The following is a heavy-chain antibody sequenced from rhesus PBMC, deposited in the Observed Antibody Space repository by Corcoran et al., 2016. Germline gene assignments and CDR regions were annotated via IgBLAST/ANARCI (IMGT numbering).Heavy chain of an antibody. J-gene: IGHJ4*01. CDR2: IIPLFGIT. CDR1: GFTFGSYA. D-gene: IGHD4-23*01. Sequence: QVQLVQSGAEVKKPGASVKVSCKASGFTFGSYAISWVRQAPVQGLEWMGVIIPLFGITNYAEKCQGRVTSTADTSTSTAYMELSSLRSEDTAVYYCARGRNTVTTSTFDYWGQGVLVTVSS. V-gene: IGHV1-198*02. CDR3: ARGRNTVTTSTFDY.